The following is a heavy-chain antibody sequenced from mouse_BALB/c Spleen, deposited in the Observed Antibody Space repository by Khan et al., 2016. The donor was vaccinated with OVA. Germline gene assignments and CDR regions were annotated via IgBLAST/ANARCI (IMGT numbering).Heavy chain of an antibody. CDR1: GFTFSSFG. D-gene: IGHD1-1*01. Sequence: EVELVASGGGLVQPGGSRKLSCAASGFTFSSFGMHWVRQAPEKGLEWVAYISSGSSTIYYADTVKGRFNISRDNPKNTLFLHMTSLRSEDTAMYYCATYGWWDWGAGTTVTVSS. CDR3: ATYGWWD. V-gene: IGHV5-17*02. CDR2: ISSGSSTI. J-gene: IGHJ1*01.